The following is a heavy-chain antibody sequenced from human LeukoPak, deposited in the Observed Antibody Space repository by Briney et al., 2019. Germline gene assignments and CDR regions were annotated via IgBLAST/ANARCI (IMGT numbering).Heavy chain of an antibody. Sequence: GGSLRLSCATFGFSFNTYAMGWVRQGTGKGLDWVSSISRGGDSSYYADSVKGRYTISRDNSKNILYLQMKSLRAGDTALYYCARDKSVLDGGYEDTFAVWGQGTVVTVSS. V-gene: IGHV3-23*01. CDR2: ISRGGDSS. D-gene: IGHD5-12*01. J-gene: IGHJ3*01. CDR1: GFSFNTYA. CDR3: ARDKSVLDGGYEDTFAV.